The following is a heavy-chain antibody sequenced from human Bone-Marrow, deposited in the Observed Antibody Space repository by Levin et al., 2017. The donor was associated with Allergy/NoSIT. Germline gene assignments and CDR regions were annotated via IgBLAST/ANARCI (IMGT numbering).Heavy chain of an antibody. CDR1: GGSISSYY. CDR3: ARSLAKGGYADY. Sequence: SETLSLTCTVSGGSISSYYWSWIRQPPGKGLEWIGYIYYSGSTNYNPSLKSRVTISVDTSKNQFSLKLSSVTAADTAVYYCARSLAKGGYADYWGQGTLVTVSS. V-gene: IGHV4-59*01. J-gene: IGHJ4*02. D-gene: IGHD5-12*01. CDR2: IYYSGST.